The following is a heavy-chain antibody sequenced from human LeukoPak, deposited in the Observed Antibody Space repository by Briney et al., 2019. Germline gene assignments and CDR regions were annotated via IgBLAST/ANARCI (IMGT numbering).Heavy chain of an antibody. J-gene: IGHJ4*02. CDR2: INSDGSST. D-gene: IGHD6-19*01. CDR1: GFTFSSYW. Sequence: GGSLRLSCAASGFTFSSYWMHWVRQAAGKGLVWVSRINSDGSSTSYADSVKGRFTISRDNAKNTLYLQMNSLRAEDTTVYYCARDLAYSSGWLWGYDYWGQGTLVTVSS. V-gene: IGHV3-74*01. CDR3: ARDLAYSSGWLWGYDY.